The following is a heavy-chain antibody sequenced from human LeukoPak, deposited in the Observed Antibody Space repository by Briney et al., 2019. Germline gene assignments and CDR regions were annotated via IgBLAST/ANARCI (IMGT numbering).Heavy chain of an antibody. J-gene: IGHJ6*04. CDR2: IKEDGSEK. Sequence: PGGSLRLSCAASGFTFSNYWMSWVRQAPGKGLEWVANIKEDGSEKDCVDSVKGRFTISRDNAQSSLYLQMDSLRAEDTAVYYCARDGVVNFWVSYGTYNYYYHMDAWGKGTTVTVSS. CDR1: GFTFSNYW. D-gene: IGHD3-16*01. V-gene: IGHV3-7*01. CDR3: ARDGVVNFWVSYGTYNYYYHMDA.